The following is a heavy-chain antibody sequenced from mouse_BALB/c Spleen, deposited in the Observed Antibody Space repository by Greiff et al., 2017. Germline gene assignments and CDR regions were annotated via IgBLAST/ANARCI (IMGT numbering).Heavy chain of an antibody. CDR2: INPSNGRT. D-gene: IGHD2-4*01. Sequence: VQLQQPGAELVKPGASVKLSCKASGYTFTSYWMHWVKQRPGQGLEWIGEINPSNGRTNYNEKFKSKATLTVDKSSSTAYMQLSSLTSEDSAVYYCARSPYDYDAYWGQGTLVTVSA. J-gene: IGHJ3*01. CDR3: ARSPYDYDAY. CDR1: GYTFTSYW. V-gene: IGHV1S81*02.